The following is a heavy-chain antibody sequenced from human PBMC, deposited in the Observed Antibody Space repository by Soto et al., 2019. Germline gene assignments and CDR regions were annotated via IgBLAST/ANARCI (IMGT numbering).Heavy chain of an antibody. Sequence: LSLTCTVSGGSISSSSWSWIRQPPGRGLEWIGYIYNNGRTDYNPSLKSRVTISVNTSKNHFSLKLSSVTPADTAVYYCARARFCTSTSCYHYFDFWGQGTLVTVSS. CDR2: IYNNGRT. V-gene: IGHV4-59*01. J-gene: IGHJ4*02. D-gene: IGHD2-2*01. CDR1: GGSISSSS. CDR3: ARARFCTSTSCYHYFDF.